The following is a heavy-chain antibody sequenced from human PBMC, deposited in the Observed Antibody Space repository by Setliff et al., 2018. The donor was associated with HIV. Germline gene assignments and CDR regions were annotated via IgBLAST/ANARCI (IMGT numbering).Heavy chain of an antibody. Sequence: PGGSLRLSCAASGFRFRSYWMGWVRQAPGKGLESVANVKQDGTETLYVDSVKGRFTISRDDAKNLLYLQMNSLRAEDTSVYYCARDHTDGWYHGEHAAFDLWGQGTVVTVSS. V-gene: IGHV3-7*01. CDR1: GFRFRSYW. CDR3: ARDHTDGWYHGEHAAFDL. D-gene: IGHD6-19*01. CDR2: VKQDGTET. J-gene: IGHJ3*01.